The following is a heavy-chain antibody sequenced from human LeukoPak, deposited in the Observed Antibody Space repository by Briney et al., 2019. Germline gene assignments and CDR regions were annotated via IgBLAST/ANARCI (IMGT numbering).Heavy chain of an antibody. Sequence: ASVKVSCKASGYTFTGYYMHWVRQAPGQGLEWMGWINPNSGGTNYAQKFQGRVTMTRDTSISTAYMELSRLRSDDTAVYYCARYYYDSSGYYIGPFNYWGQGTLVTVSS. CDR1: GYTFTGYY. CDR2: INPNSGGT. V-gene: IGHV1-2*02. J-gene: IGHJ4*02. CDR3: ARYYYDSSGYYIGPFNY. D-gene: IGHD3-22*01.